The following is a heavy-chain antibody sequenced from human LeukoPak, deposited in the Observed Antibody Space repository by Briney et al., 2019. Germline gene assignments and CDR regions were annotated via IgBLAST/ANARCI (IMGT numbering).Heavy chain of an antibody. CDR3: AKDALLPV. CDR2: ISWNSGSI. CDR1: RFTFDDYA. V-gene: IGHV3-9*01. Sequence: GGSLRLSCAASRFTFDDYAMHWVRQAPGKGLEWVSGISWNSGSIGYADSVKGRFTISRDNAKNSLYLQMNSLRAEDTALYYCAKDALLPVWGQGTLVTVSS. J-gene: IGHJ4*02. D-gene: IGHD2-2*01.